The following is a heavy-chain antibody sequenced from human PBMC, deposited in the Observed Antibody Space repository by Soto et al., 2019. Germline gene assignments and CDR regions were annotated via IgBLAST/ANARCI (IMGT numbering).Heavy chain of an antibody. CDR1: GDSVSSNSAA. J-gene: IGHJ5*02. CDR2: TYYRSKWYN. CDR3: AKGDYANNWFDP. V-gene: IGHV6-1*01. Sequence: PSQTLSLTCAISGDSVSSNSAAWNWIRQSPSRDLEWLGRTYYRSKWYNDYAVSVKGRITINPDTSKNQFSLQLNSVTPEDTAVYYCAKGDYANNWFDPWGQGTLVTVSS. D-gene: IGHD4-17*01.